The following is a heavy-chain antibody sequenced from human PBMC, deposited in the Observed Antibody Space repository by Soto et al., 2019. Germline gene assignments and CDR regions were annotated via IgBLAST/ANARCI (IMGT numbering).Heavy chain of an antibody. D-gene: IGHD6-13*01. CDR2: ISAYNGNT. CDR1: GYTFTSYG. CDR3: ARDTAAAGIYDY. J-gene: IGHJ4*02. Sequence: QVQLVQSGDEVKKPGASVKVSCKASGYTFTSYGISWVRQAPGQGLEWMGWISAYNGNTHYAQKIQGRVTMTTDTSTSTAYMELRSLRSDDTALYYCARDTAAAGIYDYWGQGTLVTVSS. V-gene: IGHV1-18*01.